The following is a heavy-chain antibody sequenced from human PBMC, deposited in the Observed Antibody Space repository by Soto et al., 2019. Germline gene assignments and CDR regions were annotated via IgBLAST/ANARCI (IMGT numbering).Heavy chain of an antibody. CDR3: AIGFRSTMVRGELSEY. D-gene: IGHD3-10*01. CDR2: ISAYNGNT. J-gene: IGHJ4*02. Sequence: QVQLVQSGAEVKKPGASVKVSCKASGYTFTSYGISWVRQAPGQGLEWMGWISAYNGNTNYAQKRQGTVTMTTDTSTSTAYMELRSLRADATAVYSCAIGFRSTMVRGELSEYWGQGTLVTVSS. V-gene: IGHV1-18*01. CDR1: GYTFTSYG.